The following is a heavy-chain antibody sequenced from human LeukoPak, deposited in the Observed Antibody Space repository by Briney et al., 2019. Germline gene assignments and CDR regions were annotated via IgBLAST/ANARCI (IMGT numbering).Heavy chain of an antibody. CDR2: ISSSGSIK. CDR1: GFTFSSYG. V-gene: IGHV3-48*04. Sequence: TGGSLRLSCAASGFTFSSYGMHWVRQAPGKGLEWVSYISSSGSIKHYADSVKGRFTISRDNAKNSLYLQMNSLRAEDTAVYYCARARYTSGWETLDYWGQGTLVTVSS. D-gene: IGHD6-19*01. J-gene: IGHJ4*02. CDR3: ARARYTSGWETLDY.